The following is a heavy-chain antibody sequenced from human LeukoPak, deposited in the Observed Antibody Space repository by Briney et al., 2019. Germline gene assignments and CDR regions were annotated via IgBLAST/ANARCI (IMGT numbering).Heavy chain of an antibody. Sequence: GGSLRLSCAASGFTFSSYSMNWVRQAPGKGLEWVSSISSSSRYIYYADSVKGRFTLSRDNAKNSLYLQMNSLRAEDTAVYYCARDKITIFGVAIDYWGQGTLVTVSS. CDR3: ARDKITIFGVAIDY. D-gene: IGHD3-3*01. V-gene: IGHV3-21*01. CDR2: ISSSSRYI. J-gene: IGHJ4*02. CDR1: GFTFSSYS.